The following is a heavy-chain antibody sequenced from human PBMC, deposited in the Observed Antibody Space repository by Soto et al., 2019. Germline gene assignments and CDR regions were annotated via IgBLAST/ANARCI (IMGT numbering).Heavy chain of an antibody. CDR2: IKQDGSEK. CDR1: GFTFSSYW. V-gene: IGHV3-7*01. J-gene: IGHJ6*03. Sequence: GGSLRLSCAASGFTFSSYWMSWVRQAPGKGLEWVANIKQDGSEKYYVDSVKGRFTISRDNAKNSLYLQMNSLRAEDTAVYYCARRSASYGYYYYYMDVWGKGTTVTVSS. CDR3: ARRSASYGYYYYYMDV. D-gene: IGHD3-16*01.